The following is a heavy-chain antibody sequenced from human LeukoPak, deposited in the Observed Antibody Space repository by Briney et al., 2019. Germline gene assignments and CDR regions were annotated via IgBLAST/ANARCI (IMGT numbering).Heavy chain of an antibody. CDR2: MNHSGST. J-gene: IGHJ4*02. V-gene: IGHV4-34*01. D-gene: IGHD2-2*01. CDR3: ARVGYCSSTSCYDLGY. CDR1: GGSFSGYY. Sequence: SETLSLTCAVYGGSFSGYYWSWIRQPPGKGLEWIGEMNHSGSTNYNPSLKSRVTISVDTSKNQFSLKLSSVTAADTAVYYCARVGYCSSTSCYDLGYWGQGTLVTVSS.